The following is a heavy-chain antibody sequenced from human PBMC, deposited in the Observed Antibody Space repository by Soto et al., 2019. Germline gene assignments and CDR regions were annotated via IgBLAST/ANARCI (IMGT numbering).Heavy chain of an antibody. CDR3: AREHKKWPVGIDY. V-gene: IGHV3-7*01. Sequence: EVQLVESWGGLVQPGESLRLSCAASGFTFSSYWMNWVRQAPGKGLEWVANIKEDGSEKYYVDSVKGRFTISRDNAKNSLYLQMNSLRAEDTAIYYCAREHKKWPVGIDYWGQGSLVTVSS. CDR2: IKEDGSEK. J-gene: IGHJ4*02. CDR1: GFTFSSYW. D-gene: IGHD6-19*01.